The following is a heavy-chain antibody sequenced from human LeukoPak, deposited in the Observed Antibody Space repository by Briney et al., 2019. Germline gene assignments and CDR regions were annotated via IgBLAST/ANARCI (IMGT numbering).Heavy chain of an antibody. V-gene: IGHV5-51*01. CDR2: IYPGDSDT. J-gene: IGHJ6*03. Sequence: GESLKISCKGSGYSFTTYWIGWVRQMPGKGLEWMAIIYPGDSDTRYSPSFQGQVTISADKSISTAYLQWGSLKASDTAMYYCARSTYYYYMDVWGKGTTVTVSS. CDR3: ARSTYYYYMDV. CDR1: GYSFTTYW.